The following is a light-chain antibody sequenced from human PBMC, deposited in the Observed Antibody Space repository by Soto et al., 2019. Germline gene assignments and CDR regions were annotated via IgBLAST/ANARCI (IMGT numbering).Light chain of an antibody. CDR2: DAS. V-gene: IGKV1-5*01. Sequence: DIQVTQSPSALSASVGDRVTITCRASQSISSWWARYQQKPGKAPKLLIYDASSLESGVPSRFSGSGSGTEFTLTISSLQPDDFATYYCHQYNSYWTFGQGTKV. CDR1: QSISSW. J-gene: IGKJ1*01. CDR3: HQYNSYWT.